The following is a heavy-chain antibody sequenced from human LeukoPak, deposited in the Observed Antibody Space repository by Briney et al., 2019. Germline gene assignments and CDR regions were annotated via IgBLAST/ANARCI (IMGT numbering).Heavy chain of an antibody. CDR3: AKDSSSSGWD. Sequence: GRSLRLSCAASGFTFSSYGMHWVRQAPGKGLEWVAVISYDGSNKYYADSVKGQFTISRDNSKNTLYLQMNSLRAEDTAVYYCAKDSSSSGWDWGQGTLVTVSS. CDR2: ISYDGSNK. D-gene: IGHD6-19*01. J-gene: IGHJ4*02. CDR1: GFTFSSYG. V-gene: IGHV3-30*18.